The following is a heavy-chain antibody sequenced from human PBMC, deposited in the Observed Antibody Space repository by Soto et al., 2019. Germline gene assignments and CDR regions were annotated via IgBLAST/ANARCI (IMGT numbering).Heavy chain of an antibody. V-gene: IGHV1-69*12. D-gene: IGHD5-12*01. Sequence: QVQLVQSGAEVKKPESSVKVSCKAPGGTFSTYAISWVRQAPGQGLEWMGGIIPMFGTANYAQRFQDRVTLTADESTNTVYMELSSLRSEDTAVYFCASGVQLWLRRINNGYSGWGQGTLVTVYS. CDR1: GGTFSTYA. CDR3: ASGVQLWLRRINNGYSG. J-gene: IGHJ4*02. CDR2: IIPMFGTA.